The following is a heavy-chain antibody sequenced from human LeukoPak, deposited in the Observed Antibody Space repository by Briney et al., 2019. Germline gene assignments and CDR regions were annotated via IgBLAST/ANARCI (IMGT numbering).Heavy chain of an antibody. Sequence: KSGGSLRLSCAASGFTFSDYYMSWIRQAPGKGLEWVSYISSSGSTIYYADSVKGRSTISRDNAKNSLDLQMNSLRAEDTAVYYCARGLVLLWFGESAPFDYWGQGTLVTVSS. D-gene: IGHD3-10*01. V-gene: IGHV3-11*01. CDR1: GFTFSDYY. CDR2: ISSSGSTI. CDR3: ARGLVLLWFGESAPFDY. J-gene: IGHJ4*02.